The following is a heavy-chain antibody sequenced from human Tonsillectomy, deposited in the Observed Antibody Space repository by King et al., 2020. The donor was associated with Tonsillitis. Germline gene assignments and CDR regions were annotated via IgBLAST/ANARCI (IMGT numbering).Heavy chain of an antibody. CDR3: ARPRYSGYANVFDI. CDR1: GFTFSNYN. D-gene: IGHD5-12*01. J-gene: IGHJ3*02. CDR2: LSSSSTYI. Sequence: VQLVESGGGLVKPGGSLRLSCAASGFTFSNYNMNWVRQAPGKGLEWVSSLSSSSTYIDYADSVKGRFTISRDNAKNSLYLQMNSLRAEDTAVYYCARPRYSGYANVFDIWAQGTMVPVSS. V-gene: IGHV3-21*01.